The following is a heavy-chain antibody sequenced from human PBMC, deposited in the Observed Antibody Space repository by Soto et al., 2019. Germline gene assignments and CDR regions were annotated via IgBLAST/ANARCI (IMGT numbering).Heavy chain of an antibody. V-gene: IGHV1-18*01. J-gene: IGHJ4*02. CDR1: GYTFTSYG. CDR3: ARDFRYYYDSSGMWFDY. Sequence: ASVKVSCKASGYTFTSYGISWVRQAPGQGLEWMGWISAYNGNTNYAQKLQGRVTMTTDTSTSTAYMELRSLRSDDTAVYYCARDFRYYYDSSGMWFDYWGQGTLVTAPQ. D-gene: IGHD3-22*01. CDR2: ISAYNGNT.